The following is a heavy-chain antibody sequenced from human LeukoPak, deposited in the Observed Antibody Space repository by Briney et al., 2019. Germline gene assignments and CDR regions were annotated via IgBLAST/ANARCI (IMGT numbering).Heavy chain of an antibody. CDR3: ASITMIVVVITT. D-gene: IGHD3-22*01. CDR1: GGSISSSSYY. CDR2: IYYSGST. V-gene: IGHV4-39*07. Sequence: SETLSLTCTVSGGSISSSSYYWGWIRQPPGKGLEWIGSIYYSGSTYYNPSLKSRVTISVDTSKNQFSLKLSSVTAADTAVYYCASITMIVVVITTWGQGTLVTVSS. J-gene: IGHJ4*02.